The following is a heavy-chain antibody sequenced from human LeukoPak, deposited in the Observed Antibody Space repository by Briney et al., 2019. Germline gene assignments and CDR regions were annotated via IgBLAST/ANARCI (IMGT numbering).Heavy chain of an antibody. CDR1: GGTFISYA. CDR2: IIPIFGTA. Sequence: SVKVSCKASGGTFISYAISWVRQAPGQGLEWTGGIIPIFGTANYAQKFQGRVTITADESTSTAYMELSSLRSDDTAVYYCARDRYYDSSGYYNYYYYYGMDVWGQGTTVTVSS. CDR3: ARDRYYDSSGYYNYYYYYGMDV. D-gene: IGHD3-22*01. J-gene: IGHJ6*02. V-gene: IGHV1-69*13.